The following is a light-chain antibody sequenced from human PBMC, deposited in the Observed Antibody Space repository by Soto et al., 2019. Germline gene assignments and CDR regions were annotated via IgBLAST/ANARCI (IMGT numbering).Light chain of an antibody. V-gene: IGKV3-20*01. CDR1: QSVSSY. CDR3: QQYGSSGT. CDR2: DAS. Sequence: PGERATLSCRASQSVSSYLAWYQQKPGQAPRLLIYDASIRATGIPARFSGSGSGTDFTLTISSLQPEDFAVYYCQQYGSSGTFGQGTKVDIK. J-gene: IGKJ1*01.